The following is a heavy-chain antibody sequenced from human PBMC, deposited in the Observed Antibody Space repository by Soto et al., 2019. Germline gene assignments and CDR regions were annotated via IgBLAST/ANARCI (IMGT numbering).Heavy chain of an antibody. CDR2: IYHSGST. CDR1: GYSINGDDY. V-gene: IGHV4-38-2*02. J-gene: IGHJ5*02. D-gene: IGHD1-26*01. CDR3: ARQMISGSYGSLPFDP. Sequence: SETLSLTCTVSGYSINGDDYLGWIRQPPGKGLEWIASIYHSGSTYYNPSLKSRVTISVDTSKNQFSLKLSSVTAADTAVYYCARQMISGSYGSLPFDPWGQGTLVTVSS.